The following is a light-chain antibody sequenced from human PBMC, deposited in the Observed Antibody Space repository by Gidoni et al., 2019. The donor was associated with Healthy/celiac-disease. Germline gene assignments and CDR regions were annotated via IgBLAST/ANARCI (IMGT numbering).Light chain of an antibody. Sequence: DIQMTQSPSSLSASVGDRVTITCQASQDISNYLNWYQQKPGKAPKLLIYDAYNLEKGVPSRFSGSGSGTDFTFTISSLQPEDIATYYCQQYDNLPWTFGQGTKVEIK. J-gene: IGKJ1*01. CDR1: QDISNY. CDR2: DAY. V-gene: IGKV1-33*01. CDR3: QQYDNLPWT.